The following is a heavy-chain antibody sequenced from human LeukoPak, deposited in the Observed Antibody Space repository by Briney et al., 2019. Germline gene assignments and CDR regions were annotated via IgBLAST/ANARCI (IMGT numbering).Heavy chain of an antibody. J-gene: IGHJ4*02. D-gene: IGHD6-13*01. Sequence: PGGSLRLSCAASGFTFSNAWMSWVRQAPGKGLEWVGRIKNKTDGGTTDYAAPVKSRFTISRDDSKNTLYLQMNSLKTEDTAVYYCTTGLLAAAGTVVDYWGQGTLVTVSS. V-gene: IGHV3-15*01. CDR2: IKNKTDGGTT. CDR1: GFTFSNAW. CDR3: TTGLLAAAGTVVDY.